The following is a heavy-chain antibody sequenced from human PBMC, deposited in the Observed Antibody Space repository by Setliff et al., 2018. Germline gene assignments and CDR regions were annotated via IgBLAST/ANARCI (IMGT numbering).Heavy chain of an antibody. CDR1: GDSIMSPTYT. CDR2: ISRSGST. CDR3: ASWGSAIGFDL. V-gene: IGHV4-31*01. J-gene: IGHJ3*01. Sequence: KTSETLSLTCTVSGDSIMSPTYTWTWIRQLPGKGLEWIGYISRSGSTSYNSSLKRQITISLDTSKNQFSLKMNSVTAADTAVYYCASWGSAIGFDLWGQGTVITVSS. D-gene: IGHD3-16*01.